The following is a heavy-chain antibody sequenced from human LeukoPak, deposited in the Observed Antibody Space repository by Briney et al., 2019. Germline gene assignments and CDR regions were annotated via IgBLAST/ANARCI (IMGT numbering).Heavy chain of an antibody. Sequence: SETLSLTCTVSGGSISSYYWSWIRQPPGKGLEWIGYIYYSGSTNYNPSLKSRVTISVDTSKNQFSLKLSSVTAADTAVYYCARGFRFLVDYWGQGTLVTVSS. V-gene: IGHV4-59*12. CDR3: ARGFRFLVDY. CDR2: IYYSGST. J-gene: IGHJ4*02. CDR1: GGSISSYY. D-gene: IGHD3-3*01.